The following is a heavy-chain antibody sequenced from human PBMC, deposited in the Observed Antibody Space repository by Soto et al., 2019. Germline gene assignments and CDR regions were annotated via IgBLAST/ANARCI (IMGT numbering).Heavy chain of an antibody. V-gene: IGHV3-23*01. Sequence: GGSLRLSCAASGFTFSTNAMSWVRQAPGKGLEWVSAISGSGGSTYYADSVKGRFTISRDNSKNTLYLQMNSLRAEDTAVYYCAKVPLSYYFDYWGQGTLVTVSS. CDR1: GFTFSTNA. CDR2: ISGSGGST. J-gene: IGHJ4*02. CDR3: AKVPLSYYFDY.